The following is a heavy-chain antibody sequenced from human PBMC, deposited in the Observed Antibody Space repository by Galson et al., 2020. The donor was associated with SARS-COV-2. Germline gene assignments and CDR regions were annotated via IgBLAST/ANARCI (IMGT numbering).Heavy chain of an antibody. J-gene: IGHJ4*02. CDR3: ARENEYSGRALGY. D-gene: IGHD3-10*01. Sequence: ASETLSLTCTVSGGTISGYFWTWIRQPAGEGLEWIGRIYTPGSTNYNPSLKSRVTMSVDMCKNQFSLKLSSVTAADTAFYYWARENEYSGRALGYWGLGSLVTVSS. CDR1: GGTISGYF. CDR2: IYTPGST. V-gene: IGHV4-4*07.